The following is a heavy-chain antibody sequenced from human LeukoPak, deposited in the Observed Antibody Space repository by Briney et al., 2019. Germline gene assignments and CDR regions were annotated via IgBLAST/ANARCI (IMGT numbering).Heavy chain of an antibody. D-gene: IGHD5-12*01. CDR3: ARLDIVATFDY. J-gene: IGHJ4*02. V-gene: IGHV3-23*01. Sequence: PGGSLRLSCAASGFTFSSYAMSWVRQAPGRGLEWLSAISGSGGSTYYADSVQGRFTISRDNSKNTLYLQMNSLRAEDTAVYYCARLDIVATFDYWGQGTLVTVSS. CDR2: ISGSGGST. CDR1: GFTFSSYA.